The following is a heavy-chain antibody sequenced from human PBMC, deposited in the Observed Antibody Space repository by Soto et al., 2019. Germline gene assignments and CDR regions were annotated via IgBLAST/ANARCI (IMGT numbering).Heavy chain of an antibody. D-gene: IGHD3-16*01. Sequence: QVPLVQSAAEVKKPGASVKVSCKASGYTFTGYYMHWVRQAPGQGLEWMGWINPNSGGTNYAQKFQGRVTMTRDTSISTAYMELTRLTSDDTAVYYCATPTGRVLGRSCADWGQGTLVTVSS. CDR3: ATPTGRVLGRSCAD. V-gene: IGHV1-2*02. CDR2: INPNSGGT. CDR1: GYTFTGYY. J-gene: IGHJ4*02.